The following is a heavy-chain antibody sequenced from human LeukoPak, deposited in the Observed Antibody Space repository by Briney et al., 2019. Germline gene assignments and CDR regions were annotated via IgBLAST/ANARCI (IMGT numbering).Heavy chain of an antibody. CDR1: GYTFTSYD. CDR3: ARDREDNYDSSGYYYRDYYYYMDV. D-gene: IGHD3-22*01. V-gene: IGHV1-8*01. CDR2: MNPNSGNT. Sequence: ASVKVSCKASGYTFTSYDINWVRQATGHGLEWMGWMNPNSGNTGYAQKFQGRVTMTRDTSISTAYMELSRLRSDDTAVYYCARDREDNYDSSGYYYRDYYYYMDVWGKGTTVTVPS. J-gene: IGHJ6*03.